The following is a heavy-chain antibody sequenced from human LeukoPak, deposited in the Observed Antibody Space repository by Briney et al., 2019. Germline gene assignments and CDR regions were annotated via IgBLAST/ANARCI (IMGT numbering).Heavy chain of an antibody. CDR1: GYTFTGYY. D-gene: IGHD5-24*01. CDR3: ARQKLGRWLQSQGDFDY. V-gene: IGHV1-2*06. CDR2: INPNSGGT. J-gene: IGHJ4*02. Sequence: ASVKVSCKASGYTFTGYYMHWVRQAPGQGLEWMGRINPNSGGTNYAQKFQGRVTMTRDTSISTAYMELSRLRSDDTAVYYCARQKLGRWLQSQGDFDYWGQGTLVTVSS.